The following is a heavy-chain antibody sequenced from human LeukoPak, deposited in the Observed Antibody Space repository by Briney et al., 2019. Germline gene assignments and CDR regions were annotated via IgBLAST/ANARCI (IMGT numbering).Heavy chain of an antibody. CDR1: GFTLSDYY. D-gene: IGHD3/OR15-3a*01. V-gene: IGHV3-11*01. CDR2: SSSSGSTI. CDR3: ARRRDFIDY. J-gene: IGHJ4*02. Sequence: PGGSLRLSCAASGFTLSDYYVSWIRQAPGKGLEWVSYSSSSGSTIYYADSVKGRFAISRDNAKNSLYLQMNSLRAEGTAVYYCARRRDFIDYWGQGTLVTVSS.